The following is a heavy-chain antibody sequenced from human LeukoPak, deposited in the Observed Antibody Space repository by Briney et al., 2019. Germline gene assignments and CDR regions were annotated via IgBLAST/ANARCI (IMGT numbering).Heavy chain of an antibody. Sequence: GGSLRLSCAASGFTVSSNYMSWVRQAPGKGLEWVSVIYSGGSTNYADSVKGRFTISRHNSKNTLDLQMNSLKVEDTAVYYCAAGGWKYYFDYWGQGTLVTVSS. CDR3: AAGGWKYYFDY. CDR2: IYSGGST. D-gene: IGHD1-1*01. J-gene: IGHJ4*02. V-gene: IGHV3-53*04. CDR1: GFTVSSNY.